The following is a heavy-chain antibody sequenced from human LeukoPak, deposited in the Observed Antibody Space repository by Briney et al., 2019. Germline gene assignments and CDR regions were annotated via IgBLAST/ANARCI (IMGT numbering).Heavy chain of an antibody. V-gene: IGHV4-61*02. CDR3: ARPVPSRLGWFDP. Sequence: SETLSLTCTVSGGSISSGSYYWSWIRQPAGKGLEWIGRIYTSGSTNYNPSLKSRVTISVDTSKNQFSLKLSSVTAADTAVYYCARPVPSRLGWFDPWGQGTLVTVSS. CDR1: GGSISSGSYY. D-gene: IGHD1-1*01. J-gene: IGHJ5*02. CDR2: IYTSGST.